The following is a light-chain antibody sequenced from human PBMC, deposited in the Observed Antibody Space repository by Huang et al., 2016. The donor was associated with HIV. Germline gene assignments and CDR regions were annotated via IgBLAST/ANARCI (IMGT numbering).Light chain of an antibody. CDR1: QGIGNS. J-gene: IGKJ1*01. V-gene: IGKV1-NL1*01. CDR2: DTS. CDR3: QQDHTIPWT. Sequence: DIQMTQSPSSLSASVGDRVTITCRATQGIGNSLAWYQQKPGKAPRLLLYDTSRLESGVPSRFSGSGSGTHYTLTINTLQPEDIGSYYCQQDHTIPWTFGQGTKVEVK.